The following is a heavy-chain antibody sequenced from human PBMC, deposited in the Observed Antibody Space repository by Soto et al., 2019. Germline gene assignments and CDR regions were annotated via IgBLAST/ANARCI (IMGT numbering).Heavy chain of an antibody. V-gene: IGHV3-48*02. J-gene: IGHJ6*02. CDR2: ISSSSSTK. CDR1: GFTFSIYS. CDR3: ARQGGGSWAYGMDV. D-gene: IGHD1-26*01. Sequence: AGSLRLSCAASGFTFSIYSMNWVRQAPGKGLEWVSYISSSSSTKYSADSVKGRFTISKDNAKNSLYLQMNSLRDEDTAVYYCARQGGGSWAYGMDVWGQGTTVTVSS.